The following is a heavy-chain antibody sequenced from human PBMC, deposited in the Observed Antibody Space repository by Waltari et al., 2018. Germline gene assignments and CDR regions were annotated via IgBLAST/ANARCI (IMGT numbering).Heavy chain of an antibody. D-gene: IGHD2-15*01. CDR2: IHRRGKT. J-gene: IGHJ4*02. CDR1: GDSMSSNDW. V-gene: IGHV4-4*02. CDR3: ARDRGRGLYFDS. Sequence: QLQLQESGPGLVKPSGALSLTCTVSGDSMSSNDWWSWVRQTQEKGLEWIGQIHRRGKTNYNPSLESRVTISIDTSNNQFSLKVASTTAADTAVYYCARDRGRGLYFDSWGQGILVTVSP.